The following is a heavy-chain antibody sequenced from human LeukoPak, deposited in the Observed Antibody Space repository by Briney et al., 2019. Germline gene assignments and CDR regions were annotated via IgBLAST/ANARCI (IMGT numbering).Heavy chain of an antibody. D-gene: IGHD3-10*01. CDR1: GFTVSSNY. J-gene: IGHJ6*03. CDR3: ARGGSWFGEFRWWYMDV. CDR2: IYSGGST. Sequence: PGGSLRLSCAASGFTVSSNYMSWVRQAPGKGLEWVSVIYSGGSTYYADSVKGRFTISRDNAKNTLYLQMNSLRAEDTAVYYCARGGSWFGEFRWWYMDVWGKGTTVTISS. V-gene: IGHV3-53*01.